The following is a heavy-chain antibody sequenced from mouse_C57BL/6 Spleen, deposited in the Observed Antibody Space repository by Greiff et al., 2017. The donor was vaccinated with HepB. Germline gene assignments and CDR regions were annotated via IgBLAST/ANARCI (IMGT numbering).Heavy chain of an antibody. CDR3: ARESLYYFDY. CDR1: GFTFSDYY. Sequence: DVQLVESEGGLVQPGSSMKLSCTASGFTFSDYYMAWVRQVPEKGLEWVANINYDGSSTYYLDSLKSRFIISRDNAKNILYLQMSSLKSEDTATYYCARESLYYFDYWGQGTTLTVSS. V-gene: IGHV5-16*01. J-gene: IGHJ2*01. CDR2: INYDGSST. D-gene: IGHD6-1*01.